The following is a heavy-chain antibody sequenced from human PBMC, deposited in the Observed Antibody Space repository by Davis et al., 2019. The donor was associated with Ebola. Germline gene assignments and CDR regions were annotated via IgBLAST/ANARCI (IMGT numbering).Heavy chain of an antibody. J-gene: IGHJ4*02. Sequence: ASVKVSCKASGYTFTSYDINWVRQATGQGLEWMGWMNPNSGNTGYAQKFQGRVTMTEDTSTDTAYMELSSLRSEDTAVYYCATDIVVVPAAIGSYWGQGTLVTVSS. V-gene: IGHV1-8*01. CDR2: MNPNSGNT. D-gene: IGHD2-2*01. CDR3: ATDIVVVPAAIGSY. CDR1: GYTFTSYD.